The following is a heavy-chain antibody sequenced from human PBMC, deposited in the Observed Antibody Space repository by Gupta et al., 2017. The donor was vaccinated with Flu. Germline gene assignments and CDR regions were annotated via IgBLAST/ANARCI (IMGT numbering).Heavy chain of an antibody. D-gene: IGHD3-22*01. Sequence: EVQLVESGGGLVKPGGSLRLSCAASGFTFSNAWMSWVRQAPGKGLEWVGRIKSKTDGGTTDYAAPVKGRFTISRDDSKNTLYLQMNSLKTEDTAVYYCTTGSYYYDSSGYYLFDYWGQGTLVTVSS. CDR3: TTGSYYYDSSGYYLFDY. CDR2: IKSKTDGGTT. CDR1: GFTFSNAW. V-gene: IGHV3-15*01. J-gene: IGHJ4*02.